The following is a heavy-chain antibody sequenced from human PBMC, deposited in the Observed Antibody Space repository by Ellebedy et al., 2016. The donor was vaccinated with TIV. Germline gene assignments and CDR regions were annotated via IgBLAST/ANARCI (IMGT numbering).Heavy chain of an antibody. CDR3: ARGFYERFDP. CDR2: ISAYNGDT. V-gene: IGHV1-18*04. Sequence: ASVKVSCKASGYTFTNYGITWVRQAPGQGLEWMGWISAYNGDTNYAQKFQGRVTMTTDTFTNTAYMELRSLRSDYTAVYYCARGFYERFDPWGQGTLVTVSS. D-gene: IGHD2/OR15-2a*01. CDR1: GYTFTNYG. J-gene: IGHJ5*02.